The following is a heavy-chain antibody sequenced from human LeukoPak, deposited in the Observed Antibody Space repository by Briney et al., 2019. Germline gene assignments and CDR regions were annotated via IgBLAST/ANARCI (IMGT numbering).Heavy chain of an antibody. CDR2: LSYDGSNK. D-gene: IGHD3-16*02. CDR3: AKDIAVDYDYIWGSYRPVLFDH. V-gene: IGHV3-30*18. Sequence: GGSLRLSCAASGFTFSTYGMHWVPQAPGKGLEWVAVLSYDGSNKYYVDSVKGRFTISRDNSKNTLYLQMNSLRSDDTAVYYCAKDIAVDYDYIWGSYRPVLFDHRGQGTLVTVSS. J-gene: IGHJ4*02. CDR1: GFTFSTYG.